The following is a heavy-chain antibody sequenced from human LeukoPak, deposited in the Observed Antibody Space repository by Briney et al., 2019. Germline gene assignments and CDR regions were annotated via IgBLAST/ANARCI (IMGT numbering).Heavy chain of an antibody. CDR3: AKGHRDGYSYGQGLDY. J-gene: IGHJ4*02. CDR2: ISYDGSNK. V-gene: IGHV3-30*18. Sequence: GGSLRLSCAASGFTFSSYGLHWVRQAPGKGLEWVAVISYDGSNKYYADSVKGRFTISRDNSKNTLYLQMNSLRAVDTAVYYCAKGHRDGYSYGQGLDYWGQGTLVTVSS. D-gene: IGHD5-18*01. CDR1: GFTFSSYG.